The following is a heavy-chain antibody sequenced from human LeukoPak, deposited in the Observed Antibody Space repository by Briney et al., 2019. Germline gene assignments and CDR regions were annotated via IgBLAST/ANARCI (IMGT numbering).Heavy chain of an antibody. Sequence: LAASVKVSCKASGCTFTSYGISWVRQAPGQGLEWMGWISAYNGNTNYAQKLQGRVTMTTDTSTSTAYMELRCLRTDGTAVYYCARPPHRIAAPWAGGGEQAPYYYYMDVWGKGTTVTVSS. V-gene: IGHV1-18*01. CDR3: ARPPHRIAAPWAGGGEQAPYYYYMDV. J-gene: IGHJ6*03. CDR1: GCTFTSYG. D-gene: IGHD6-13*01. CDR2: ISAYNGNT.